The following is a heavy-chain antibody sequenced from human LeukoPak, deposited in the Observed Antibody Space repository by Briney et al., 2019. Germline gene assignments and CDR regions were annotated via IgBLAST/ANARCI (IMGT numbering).Heavy chain of an antibody. J-gene: IGHJ4*02. V-gene: IGHV4-34*01. CDR1: GGSFSGYY. Sequence: PSETLSLTCAVDGGSFSGYYWSWVRQPPGKGREWVGEINHSGSTNYNPSLKSRVTISVDTSKNQFSLKLSSVTAADTAVYYCARGSESGGDIPPYYFDYWGQGTLVTVSS. CDR2: INHSGST. CDR3: ARGSESGGDIPPYYFDY. D-gene: IGHD2-21*02.